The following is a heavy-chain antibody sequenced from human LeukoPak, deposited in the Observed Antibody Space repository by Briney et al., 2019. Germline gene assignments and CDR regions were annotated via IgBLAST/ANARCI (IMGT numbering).Heavy chain of an antibody. J-gene: IGHJ6*02. V-gene: IGHV4-34*01. Sequence: SETLSLTCAVYGRSFSGYYWSWIRQPPGKGLEWIGEINHSGSTNYNPSLKSRVTISVDTSKNQFSLKLSSVTAADTAVYYCARDPYRVIFKYGMDVWGQGTTVTVSS. CDR2: INHSGST. CDR3: ARDPYRVIFKYGMDV. D-gene: IGHD3-3*02. CDR1: GRSFSGYY.